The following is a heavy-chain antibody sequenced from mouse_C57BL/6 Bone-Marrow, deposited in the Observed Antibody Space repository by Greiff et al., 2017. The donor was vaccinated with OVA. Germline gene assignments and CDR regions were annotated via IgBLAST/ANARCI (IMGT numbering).Heavy chain of an antibody. CDR2: INPNNGGT. CDR1: GYTFTDYN. J-gene: IGHJ3*01. D-gene: IGHD3-2*02. V-gene: IGHV1-18*01. Sequence: EVQLQQSGPELVKPGASVKIPCKASGYTFTDYNIDWVKQSHGKSLEWIGDINPNNGGTIYNQKFKGKATLTVDKSSSTAYMELRSLTSEDTAVYYCARSSSGYPWFAYWGQGTLVTVSA. CDR3: ARSSSGYPWFAY.